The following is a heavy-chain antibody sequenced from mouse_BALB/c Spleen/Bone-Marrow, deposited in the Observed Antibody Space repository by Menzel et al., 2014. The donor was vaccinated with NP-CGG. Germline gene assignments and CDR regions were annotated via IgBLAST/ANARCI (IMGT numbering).Heavy chain of an antibody. CDR3: TRGRTWDFDY. D-gene: IGHD4-1*01. V-gene: IGHV1S81*02. Sequence: VKLMESGAELVKPGASVKLSCKASGYTFTSYYMYWVKQRPGQGLEWIGEINPSNGGTNFNEKFKSRATLTVDKSSSTAYMQLSSLTSEDSAVYYCTRGRTWDFDYWGQGTPLTVSS. CDR1: GYTFTSYY. J-gene: IGHJ2*01. CDR2: INPSNGGT.